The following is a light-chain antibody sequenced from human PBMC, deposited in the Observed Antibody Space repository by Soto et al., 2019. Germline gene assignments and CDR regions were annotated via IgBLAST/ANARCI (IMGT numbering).Light chain of an antibody. Sequence: EIVMTQSPATLSMSPGERATLSCRASQSLTSSLAWYQQRPGQGPRLLVHGASTRATGFPARFSGSGFETEFTLTISSLQSEDSAVYYCQQYKSWPPTFGQGTKLEIK. V-gene: IGKV3-15*01. CDR1: QSLTSS. CDR2: GAS. CDR3: QQYKSWPPT. J-gene: IGKJ2*01.